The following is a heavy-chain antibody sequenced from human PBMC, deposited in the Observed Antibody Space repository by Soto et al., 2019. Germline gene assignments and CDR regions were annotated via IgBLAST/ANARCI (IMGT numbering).Heavy chain of an antibody. D-gene: IGHD6-6*01. CDR1: GDSVSSNSAA. CDR3: ARDRRSSSFSREKGYYYGMDV. Sequence: SQTLSLTCAISGDSVSSNSAAWNWISQSPSRGLEWLGRTYYRSKWYNDYAVSVKSRITINPDTSKNQFSLQLNSVTPEDTAVYYCARDRRSSSFSREKGYYYGMDVWGQGTTVTVSS. CDR2: TYYRSKWYN. V-gene: IGHV6-1*01. J-gene: IGHJ6*02.